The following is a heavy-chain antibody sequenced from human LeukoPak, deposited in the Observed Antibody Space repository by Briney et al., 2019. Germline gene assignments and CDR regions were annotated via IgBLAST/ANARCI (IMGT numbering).Heavy chain of an antibody. V-gene: IGHV4-34*01. CDR2: INHSGST. D-gene: IGHD6-13*01. J-gene: IGHJ3*02. Sequence: PSETLSLTCAVYGGSFSGYDWSWIRQPPGKGLEWIGEINHSGSTNYNPSLKSRVTISVDTSKNQFSLKLSSVTAADTAVYYCARSPGYSSSWLNAFDIWGQGTMVTVSS. CDR1: GGSFSGYD. CDR3: ARSPGYSSSWLNAFDI.